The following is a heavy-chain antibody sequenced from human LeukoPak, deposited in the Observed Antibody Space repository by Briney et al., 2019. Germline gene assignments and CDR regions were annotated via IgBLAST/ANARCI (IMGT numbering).Heavy chain of an antibody. J-gene: IGHJ6*02. CDR3: AGAVTNYYGMDV. Sequence: GGSLRLSCAASGFTFSSYSMNWVRQAPGKGLEWVSSISSSSSYIYYADSVKGRFTISRDNAKNSLYLQMNSPRAEDTAVYYCAGAVTNYYGMDVWGQGTTVTVSS. D-gene: IGHD2-21*02. CDR1: GFTFSSYS. CDR2: ISSSSSYI. V-gene: IGHV3-21*01.